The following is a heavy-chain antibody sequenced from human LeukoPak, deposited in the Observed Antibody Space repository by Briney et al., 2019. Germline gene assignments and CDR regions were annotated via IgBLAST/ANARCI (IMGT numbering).Heavy chain of an antibody. D-gene: IGHD6-19*01. J-gene: IGHJ5*02. Sequence: GGSLRLSCAASGFTFSSYAMSWVRQAPGKGLEWVSAISGSGGSTYYADSVKGRFTISRDNSKNTLYLQMNSLRAEDTAVYYCAKGNRAVAGTRRNWFDPWGQGTLVTVSS. V-gene: IGHV3-23*01. CDR3: AKGNRAVAGTRRNWFDP. CDR1: GFTFSSYA. CDR2: ISGSGGST.